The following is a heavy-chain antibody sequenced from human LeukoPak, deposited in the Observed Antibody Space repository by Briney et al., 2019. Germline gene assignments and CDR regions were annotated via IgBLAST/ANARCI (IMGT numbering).Heavy chain of an antibody. D-gene: IGHD5-24*01. CDR3: AKVFRDGYNYPFDY. V-gene: IGHV3-74*01. CDR1: GFTFSDYW. CDR2: INTDGSIT. J-gene: IGHJ4*02. Sequence: GGSLRLSCAASGFTFSDYWIHWVRQAPGKGLVWVSRINTDGSITNYADSVKGRFSISRDNAKNTLYLQMNSLRAEDTAVYYCAKVFRDGYNYPFDYWGQGTLVTVSS.